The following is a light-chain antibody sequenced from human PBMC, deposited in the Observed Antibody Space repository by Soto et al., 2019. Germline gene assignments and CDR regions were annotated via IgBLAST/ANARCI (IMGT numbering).Light chain of an antibody. CDR3: NSYRTVSTYV. Sequence: QSALTQPASVSGSPGQSITIACTGTSSDIGGYNFVSWYQQHPGKAPKLLIYDVGNRPSGVPNRFSGSKSGNTASLTISGLQAEDEAHYYCNSYRTVSTYVFGTGTKRTVL. CDR2: DVG. V-gene: IGLV2-14*01. CDR1: SSDIGGYNF. J-gene: IGLJ1*01.